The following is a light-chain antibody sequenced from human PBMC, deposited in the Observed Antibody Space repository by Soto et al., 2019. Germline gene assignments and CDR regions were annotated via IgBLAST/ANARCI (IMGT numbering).Light chain of an antibody. CDR1: QSVTTNY. CDR3: QHYGSSVPWT. J-gene: IGKJ1*01. Sequence: EVVLTQSPGTVSWSPGERATLSCRASQSVTTNYLAWYQQKPGQAPRLLIYAASSRSTGIPDRFSGSGSGTDFTLSISRVESEDLAGYYCQHYGSSVPWTFGHGTQVEIK. CDR2: AAS. V-gene: IGKV3-20*01.